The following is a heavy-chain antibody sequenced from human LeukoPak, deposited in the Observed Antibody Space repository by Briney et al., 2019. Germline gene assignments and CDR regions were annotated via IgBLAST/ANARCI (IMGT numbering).Heavy chain of an antibody. CDR3: TADDFWSGHNDV. Sequence: GGSLRLSCAACGFTFSNAWMRWVRQAPGKGLEGVGGIKSKSDGGTTDYAAPGKGRFTIPRDDSKNTLYLHMNSLKTEDTAAYYCTADDFWSGHNDVWGQGTPVTVSS. V-gene: IGHV3-15*01. D-gene: IGHD3-3*01. CDR1: GFTFSNAW. J-gene: IGHJ6*02. CDR2: IKSKSDGGTT.